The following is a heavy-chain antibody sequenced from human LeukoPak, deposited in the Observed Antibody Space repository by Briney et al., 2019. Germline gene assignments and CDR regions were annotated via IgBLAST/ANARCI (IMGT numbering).Heavy chain of an antibody. CDR2: IYTSGST. D-gene: IGHD3-10*01. CDR1: GGSISSYY. J-gene: IGHJ3*02. CDR3: AREKQVLSLWGSRASPAPADWHALDI. V-gene: IGHV4-4*07. Sequence: SETLSLTCTVSGGSISSYYWSWIRQPAGKGPEWIGRIYTSGSTNYNPSLKSRVTISLDTSKKQFSLKVSSVTAADTAVYYCAREKQVLSLWGSRASPAPADWHALDIWGQGTMVTVSS.